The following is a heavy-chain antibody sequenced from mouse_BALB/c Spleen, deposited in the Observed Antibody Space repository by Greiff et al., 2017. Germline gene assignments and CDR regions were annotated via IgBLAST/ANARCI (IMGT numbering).Heavy chain of an antibody. J-gene: IGHJ4*01. Sequence: QVQLQQSGAELAKPGASVKMSCKASGYTFTSYWMHWVKQRPGQGLEWIGYINPSTGYTEYNQKFKDKATLTADKSSSTAYMQLSSLTSEDSAVYYCARSRDDYYAMDYWGQGTSVTVSS. V-gene: IGHV1-7*01. CDR1: GYTFTSYW. CDR3: ARSRDDYYAMDY. CDR2: INPSTGYT.